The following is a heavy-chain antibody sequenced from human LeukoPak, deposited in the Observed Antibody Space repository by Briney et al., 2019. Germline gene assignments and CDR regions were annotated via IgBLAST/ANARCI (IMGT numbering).Heavy chain of an antibody. J-gene: IGHJ4*02. D-gene: IGHD3-10*01. CDR1: GFTFSSYS. Sequence: GGSLRLSCAASGFTFSSYSMNWVRQAPGKGLEWVAVIWYDGSNKYYADSVKGRFTISRDNSKNTLYLQMNSLRAEDTAVYYCARDWGYGSGSYYSFDYWGQGTLVTVSS. CDR3: ARDWGYGSGSYYSFDY. CDR2: IWYDGSNK. V-gene: IGHV3-33*08.